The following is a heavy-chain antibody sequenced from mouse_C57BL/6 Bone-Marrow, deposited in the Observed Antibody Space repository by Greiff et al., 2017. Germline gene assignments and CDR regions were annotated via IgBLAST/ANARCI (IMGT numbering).Heavy chain of an antibody. J-gene: IGHJ1*03. Sequence: QVQLQQPGAELVKPGASVKLSCKASGYTFTSYWMHWVKQRPGPGLEWIGMFHPNSGSTNYNEKFKSKATLTVDKSSSTDYMQLSSLTSEKSEVYYCARLRDYYGSHWCFDVWGTGTTVTVSS. CDR3: ARLRDYYGSHWCFDV. CDR1: GYTFTSYW. CDR2: FHPNSGST. D-gene: IGHD1-1*01. V-gene: IGHV1-64*01.